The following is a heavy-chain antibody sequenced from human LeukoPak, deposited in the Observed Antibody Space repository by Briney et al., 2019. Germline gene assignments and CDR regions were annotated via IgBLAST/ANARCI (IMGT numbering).Heavy chain of an antibody. V-gene: IGHV4-34*01. J-gene: IGHJ4*02. Sequence: PETLSLTCALYGASFTGYYWSWIRQVSGKGLEWIGEINHSGSTKYNPSLKSRVTISVDTSKNQFSLNLSSVTAADTAVYYCARGPPYNYDTSGYYRFDYWGQGSLVTVSP. CDR3: ARGPPYNYDTSGYYRFDY. D-gene: IGHD3-22*01. CDR1: GASFTGYY. CDR2: INHSGST.